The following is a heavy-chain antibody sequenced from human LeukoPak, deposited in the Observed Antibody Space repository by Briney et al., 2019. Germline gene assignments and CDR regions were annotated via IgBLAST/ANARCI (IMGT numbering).Heavy chain of an antibody. D-gene: IGHD3-22*01. CDR2: INHSGST. CDR3: ARLFGRGYHSSGPQSY. V-gene: IGHV4-34*01. J-gene: IGHJ4*02. Sequence: PSETLSLTCAVYGGSFSGYYWSWIRQPPGKGLEWIGEINHSGSTNYNPSLKSRLTISVDTSNNQFSLKLNSVTAADTAIHYCARLFGRGYHSSGPQSYWSQGTLVTVSS. CDR1: GGSFSGYY.